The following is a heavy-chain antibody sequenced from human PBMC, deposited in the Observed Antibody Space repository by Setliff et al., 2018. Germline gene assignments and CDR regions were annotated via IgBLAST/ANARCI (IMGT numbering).Heavy chain of an antibody. CDR1: GGSISSSSYY. J-gene: IGHJ4*02. CDR2: TYYRGST. CDR3: ARGLNTESWTPLY. D-gene: IGHD2-15*01. Sequence: PSETLSLTCTVSGGSISSSSYYWGWIRQPPGKGLEWIGSTYYRGSTYYNPSLRSRVTMSVARSRNQFSLTLRSVTAADMAVYYCARGLNTESWTPLYWSPGTLVTVSS. V-gene: IGHV4-39*01.